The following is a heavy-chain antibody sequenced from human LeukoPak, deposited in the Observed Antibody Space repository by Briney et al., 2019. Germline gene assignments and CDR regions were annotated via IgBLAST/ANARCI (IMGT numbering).Heavy chain of an antibody. CDR1: GYSFTSYW. CDR3: ARHGGSGSYYRPFDY. V-gene: IGHV5-51*01. CDR2: IYPGDSDT. Sequence: GEALKISCRGFGYSFTSYWIGWVRQMPRKGLEWVGVIYPGDSDTRYSPSFQGQVPISADKSISTAYLQSSSLKASDTAMYYCARHGGSGSYYRPFDYWGQGTLVTVSS. J-gene: IGHJ4*02. D-gene: IGHD3-10*01.